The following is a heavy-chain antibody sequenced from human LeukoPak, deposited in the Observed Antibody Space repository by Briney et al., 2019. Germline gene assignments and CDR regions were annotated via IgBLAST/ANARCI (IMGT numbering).Heavy chain of an antibody. V-gene: IGHV3-30*18. Sequence: GGSLRLSCAASGFTFSSYGMHWVRQAPGKGLEWVAVISYDGSNKYYTDSVKGRITTSRDNSKNTLYLQMNSLRAEDTAVYYCAKDLPTVAYHCFDYWGQGTLVTVSS. CDR3: AKDLPTVAYHCFDY. J-gene: IGHJ4*02. CDR2: ISYDGSNK. D-gene: IGHD4-11*01. CDR1: GFTFSSYG.